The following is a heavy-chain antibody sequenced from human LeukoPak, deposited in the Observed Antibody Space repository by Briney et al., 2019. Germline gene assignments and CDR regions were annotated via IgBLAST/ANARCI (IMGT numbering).Heavy chain of an antibody. CDR1: GFTFSSYS. D-gene: IGHD4-17*01. J-gene: IGHJ6*03. Sequence: PGGSLRLSCAASGFTFSSYSMNWVRQAPGKGLEWVSSISSSSSYIYYAGSVKGRFTISRDNAKNSLYLQMNSLRAEDTAVYYCASSETTEYYYYYMDVWGKGTTVTVSS. V-gene: IGHV3-21*01. CDR3: ASSETTEYYYYYMDV. CDR2: ISSSSSYI.